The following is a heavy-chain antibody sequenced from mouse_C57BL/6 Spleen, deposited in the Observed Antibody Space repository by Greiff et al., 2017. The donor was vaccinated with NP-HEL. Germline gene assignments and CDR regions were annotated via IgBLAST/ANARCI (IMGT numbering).Heavy chain of an antibody. J-gene: IGHJ1*03. CDR2: INPNNGGT. Sequence: EVQLQQSGPELVKPGASVKISCKASGYTFTDYYMNWVKQSHGKSLEWIGDINPNNGGTSYNQKFKGKATLTVDKSSSTAYMELHSLTSEDSAVYYCARPLYSNYWYFDVWGTGTTVTVSS. CDR1: GYTFTDYY. D-gene: IGHD2-5*01. CDR3: ARPLYSNYWYFDV. V-gene: IGHV1-26*01.